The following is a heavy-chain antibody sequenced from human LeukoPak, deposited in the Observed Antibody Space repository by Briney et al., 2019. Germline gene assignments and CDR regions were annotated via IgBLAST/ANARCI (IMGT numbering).Heavy chain of an antibody. J-gene: IGHJ5*02. CDR3: ATGNSVATAMPPGGWWFAR. V-gene: IGHV4-34*01. CDR1: GGSFSGYY. D-gene: IGHD5-18*01. Sequence: SETLSLTCAVYGGSFSGYYWSWIRQPPGKGLEWIGEINQSGSTNYNPSLKSRATISVDTSKNQFSLKLSSVTAADTAVYYCATGNSVATAMPPGGWWFARWGQGTLVTVSS. CDR2: INQSGST.